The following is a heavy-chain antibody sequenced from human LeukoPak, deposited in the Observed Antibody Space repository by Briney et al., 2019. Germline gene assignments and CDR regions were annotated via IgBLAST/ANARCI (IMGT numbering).Heavy chain of an antibody. V-gene: IGHV3-30*18. CDR2: ISYDGSNK. Sequence: GGSLRLSCAASGFTFSSYGMHWVRQAPGKGLEWVAVISYDGSNKYYADSVKGRFTISRDNSKNTLYLQMNSLRAEDTAVSYCAKSIAVAGTTGWGAFDIWGQGTMVTVSS. J-gene: IGHJ3*02. CDR1: GFTFSSYG. D-gene: IGHD6-19*01. CDR3: AKSIAVAGTTGWGAFDI.